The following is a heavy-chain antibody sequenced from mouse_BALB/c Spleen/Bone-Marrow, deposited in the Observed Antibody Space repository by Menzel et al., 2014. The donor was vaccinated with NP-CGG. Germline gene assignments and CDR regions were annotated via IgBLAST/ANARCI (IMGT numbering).Heavy chain of an antibody. V-gene: IGHV1-5*01. D-gene: IGHD1-2*01. Sequence: EVQLQQSGTVLARPGASVKMSCKASGYSFTSYWMHWVKQRPGQGLEWIGAIYPGNSDTSYNQKFKGKAKLTTVTSASTAYMELGSLTNEDSAVYYCTPLLRLAYWGQGTLVTVSA. CDR2: IYPGNSDT. CDR1: GYSFTSYW. J-gene: IGHJ3*01. CDR3: TPLLRLAY.